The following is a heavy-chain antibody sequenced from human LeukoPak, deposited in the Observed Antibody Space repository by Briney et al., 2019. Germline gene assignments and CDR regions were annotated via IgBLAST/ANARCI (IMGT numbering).Heavy chain of an antibody. CDR1: GGSISSYY. CDR3: SLLNAAPYSWFDP. V-gene: IGHV4-4*09. J-gene: IGHJ5*02. Sequence: SETLSLTCTVSGGSISSYYWSWIRQPPGKGLEWIGYIYTSGSTNYNPSLKSRVTISVDTSKNQFSLKLSSVTAADTAVYYCSLLNAAPYSWFDPWGQGTLVTVSS. D-gene: IGHD2-15*01. CDR2: IYTSGST.